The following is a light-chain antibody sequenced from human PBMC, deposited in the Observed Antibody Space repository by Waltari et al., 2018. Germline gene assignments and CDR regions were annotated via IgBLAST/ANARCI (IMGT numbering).Light chain of an antibody. J-gene: IGKJ5*01. CDR3: QQADSFPIT. Sequence: DIQMTQSPSSVSASVGARVTITCRASQAISSCLAWYQQKPGKAPKLLIYAASSLQSGVPSRFSGSGSGTDFTLTISSLQPEDFATYYCQQADSFPITSGQGTRLEIK. CDR2: AAS. CDR1: QAISSC. V-gene: IGKV1-12*01.